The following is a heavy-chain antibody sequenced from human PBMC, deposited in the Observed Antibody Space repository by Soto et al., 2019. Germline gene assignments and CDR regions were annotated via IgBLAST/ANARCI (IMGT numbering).Heavy chain of an antibody. CDR3: ARDASYYSLWSGYYPTRYGMDV. CDR2: IWYDGIKK. CDR1: GFTFSSFG. D-gene: IGHD3-3*01. V-gene: IGHV3-33*01. J-gene: IGHJ6*02. Sequence: QVQVVESGGGVVKPGRSLRLSCAASGFTFSSFGMHWVRQAPGKGLEWVSLIWYDGIKKSYGDSVKGRFTISRDNSRNTGYFQMNSLRADDTAVYYYARDASYYSLWSGYYPTRYGMDVWGQGTTVTVSS.